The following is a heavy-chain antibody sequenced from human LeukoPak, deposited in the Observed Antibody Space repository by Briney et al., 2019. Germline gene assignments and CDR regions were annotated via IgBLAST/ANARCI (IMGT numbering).Heavy chain of an antibody. CDR1: GYTFTGYY. D-gene: IGHD3-10*01. CDR3: ARDRGITLVRGPLDY. V-gene: IGHV1-2*06. CDR2: INPNSGGT. J-gene: IGHJ4*02. Sequence: ASVKVSCKASGYTFTGYYMHWVRQAPGQGLEWMGRINPNSGGTNYAQKFQGRVTMTRDTFISTAYMELSRLRSDDTAVYYCARDRGITLVRGPLDYWGQGTLVTVSS.